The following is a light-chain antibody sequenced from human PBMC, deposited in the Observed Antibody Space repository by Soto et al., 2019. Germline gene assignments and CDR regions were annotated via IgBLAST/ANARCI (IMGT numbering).Light chain of an antibody. Sequence: EIVLTQSPGTLSLSPGERATLSCRDSQSVSSSYLAWYQQNRGQAPRLLIYGASSRAPGIPDRFGGSGSGTDFTLTISRLEPEDFAVYYCQQYGSSRWTFGQGTKVEIK. CDR2: GAS. CDR3: QQYGSSRWT. CDR1: QSVSSSY. V-gene: IGKV3-20*01. J-gene: IGKJ1*01.